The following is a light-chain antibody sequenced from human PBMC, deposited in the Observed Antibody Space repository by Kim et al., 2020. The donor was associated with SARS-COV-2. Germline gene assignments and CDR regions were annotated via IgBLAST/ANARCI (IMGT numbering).Light chain of an antibody. CDR2: GAS. Sequence: EIVMTQSPAALSVSPGERATLSCRASQSVSTNLAWYQQKPGQPPRVLIYGASTRASGIPARFSATGSETEFTLTISSLQSEDFAVYYCQQYNNWPPWTFGQGTKVEIK. J-gene: IGKJ1*01. CDR3: QQYNNWPPWT. V-gene: IGKV3-15*01. CDR1: QSVSTN.